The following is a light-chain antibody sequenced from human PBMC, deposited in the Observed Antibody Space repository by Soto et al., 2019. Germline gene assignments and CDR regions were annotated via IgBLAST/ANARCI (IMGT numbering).Light chain of an antibody. V-gene: IGLV2-14*01. J-gene: IGLJ1*01. CDR3: SSYSISTAYL. Sequence: QSVLTQPASVSGSPGQSITISCTGTSSDVGGYDYVSWYQLHPGKAPKLMVFEVTNRPSGVSSRSSGSKSGNTASLTISGLQAEDEADYFCSSYSISTAYLFGTGTKVTVL. CDR2: EVT. CDR1: SSDVGGYDY.